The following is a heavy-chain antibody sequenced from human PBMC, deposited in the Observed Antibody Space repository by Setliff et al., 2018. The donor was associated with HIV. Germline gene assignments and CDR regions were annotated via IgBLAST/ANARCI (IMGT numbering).Heavy chain of an antibody. CDR2: ISGSGGST. D-gene: IGHD2-15*01. CDR3: AKVALPLGSESDAFDI. Sequence: GGSLRLSCAASGFTFSSYAMSWVRQAPGKGLEWVSAISGSGGSTYYADSVKGRFTISRDNSKNTLYLQMNSLRAEDTAVYYCAKVALPLGSESDAFDIWGQGTMVTVSS. CDR1: GFTFSSYA. J-gene: IGHJ3*02. V-gene: IGHV3-23*01.